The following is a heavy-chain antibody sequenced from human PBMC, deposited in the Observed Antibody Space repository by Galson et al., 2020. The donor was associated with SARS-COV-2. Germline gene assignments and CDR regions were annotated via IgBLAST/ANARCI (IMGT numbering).Heavy chain of an antibody. CDR2: INPNSGNK. D-gene: IGHD3-22*01. CDR1: RYTFTHHD. V-gene: IGHV1-8*01. Sequence: ASVNVSCKASRYTFTHHDINWVRQATGQGLEWMGWINPNSGNKGYAQKFQGRVTMTMNTPIRTAYMELNSLRPEDTAVYYCVRAYTDYYDTSGEYMDHFDKWGQGTLGTVS. J-gene: IGHJ4*02. CDR3: VRAYTDYYDTSGEYMDHFDK.